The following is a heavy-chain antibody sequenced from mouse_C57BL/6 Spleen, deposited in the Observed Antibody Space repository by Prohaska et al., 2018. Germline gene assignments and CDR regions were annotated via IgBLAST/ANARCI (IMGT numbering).Heavy chain of an antibody. Sequence: PGQGLEWIGRIHPSDSDTNYNQKFKGKATLTVDKSSSTAYMQLSSLTSEDSAVYYCAMIYYYGSSYYPNWGQGTLVTVSA. J-gene: IGHJ3*01. D-gene: IGHD1-1*01. V-gene: IGHV1-74*01. CDR3: AMIYYYGSSYYPN. CDR2: IHPSDSDT.